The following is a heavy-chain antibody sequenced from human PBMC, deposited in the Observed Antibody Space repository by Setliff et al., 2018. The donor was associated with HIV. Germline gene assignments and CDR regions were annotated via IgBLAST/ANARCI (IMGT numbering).Heavy chain of an antibody. V-gene: IGHV1-46*01. Sequence: GASVKVSCKASGYTFTNCYIHWVRQAPGQGLEWMGLINPSGGRTSYAQKFQGRLTMTRDTSRSTVYMELSSLRSEDTAVYYCARCYYDSSGPTDAFDIWGQGTVVTVS. D-gene: IGHD3-22*01. CDR1: GYTFTNCY. J-gene: IGHJ3*02. CDR2: INPSGGRT. CDR3: ARCYYDSSGPTDAFDI.